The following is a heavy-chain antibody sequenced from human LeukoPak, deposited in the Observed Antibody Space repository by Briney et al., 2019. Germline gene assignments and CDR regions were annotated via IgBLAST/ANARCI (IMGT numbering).Heavy chain of an antibody. CDR2: IYYSGST. D-gene: IGHD3-10*01. J-gene: IGHJ4*02. CDR3: ASLWFGELLAPDY. V-gene: IGHV4-39*01. Sequence: PSETLSLTCTVSGGSISSSSYYWGWIRQPPGKGLEWIGSIYYSGSTYYNPSLKSRVTISVDTSKNQFSLKLSSVTAAGTAVYYCASLWFGELLAPDYWGQGTLVTVSS. CDR1: GGSISSSSYY.